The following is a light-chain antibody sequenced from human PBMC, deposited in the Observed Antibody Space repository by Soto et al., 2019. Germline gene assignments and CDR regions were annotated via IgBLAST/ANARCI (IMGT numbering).Light chain of an antibody. V-gene: IGKV3-11*01. CDR1: QSVRTY. CDR2: DAS. Sequence: EILLTQSPATLSLFPGQRATLSCRASQSVRTYLAWYQQKPGQAPSLLISDASKKATGIPDRFSGSGSGTDFTLTISSLEAEDSAVYYCHQRSNLPRTCGGSPKVEIK. J-gene: IGKJ4*01. CDR3: HQRSNLPRT.